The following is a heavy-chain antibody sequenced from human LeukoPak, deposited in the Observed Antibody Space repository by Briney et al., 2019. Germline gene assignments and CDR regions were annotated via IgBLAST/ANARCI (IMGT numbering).Heavy chain of an antibody. CDR3: ARHRYFFGSGSYEGDWFDP. Sequence: PSETLSLTCTVSGGSIISISHYWGWIRRPPGKGLEWIGSIYYSGRTNYNPSLKSRVTISADTSKNQFSLKLTSVTAADTAVYYCARHRYFFGSGSYEGDWFDPWGQGTLATVSS. J-gene: IGHJ5*02. CDR2: IYYSGRT. CDR1: GGSIISISHY. D-gene: IGHD3-10*01. V-gene: IGHV4-39*01.